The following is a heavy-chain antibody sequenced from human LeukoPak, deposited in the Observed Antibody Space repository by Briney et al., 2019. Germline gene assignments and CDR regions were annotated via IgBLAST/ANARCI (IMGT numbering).Heavy chain of an antibody. J-gene: IGHJ5*02. CDR3: ARGWVVPAAKGWFDP. Sequence: SETLPLTCAVYGGSFSGYYWSWIRQPPGKGLEWIGEINHSGSTNYNPSLKSRVTISVDTSKNQFSLKLSSVTAADTAVYHCARGWVVPAAKGWFDPWGQGTLVTVSS. D-gene: IGHD2-2*01. CDR1: GGSFSGYY. V-gene: IGHV4-34*01. CDR2: INHSGST.